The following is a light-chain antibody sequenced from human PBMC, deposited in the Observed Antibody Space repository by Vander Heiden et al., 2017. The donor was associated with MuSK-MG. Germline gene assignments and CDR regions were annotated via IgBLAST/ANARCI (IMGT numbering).Light chain of an antibody. J-gene: IGLJ1*01. V-gene: IGLV2-8*01. Sequence: QSALTQPPAASGSPGQSVHISCTGTSSDVGGYNYVSWYQQHPGKAPILMIYEVSKRPAGVPDRFSGSKSGNTASLTVSGLQAEDEADYYCGSHAGSSKVVFGTGTKLTVL. CDR3: GSHAGSSKVV. CDR2: EVS. CDR1: SSDVGGYNY.